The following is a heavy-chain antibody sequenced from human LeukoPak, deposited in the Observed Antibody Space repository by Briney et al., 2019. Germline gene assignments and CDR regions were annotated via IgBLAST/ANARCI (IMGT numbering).Heavy chain of an antibody. Sequence: SETLSLTCAVYGGSFSGYYWSWIRQPPGKGLEWIGEINHSGSTNYNPSLKSRVTISVGTSKNQFSLKLSSVTAADTAVYYCARAYFVSWFDPWGRGTLVTVSS. J-gene: IGHJ5*02. CDR1: GGSFSGYY. V-gene: IGHV4-34*01. CDR2: INHSGST. D-gene: IGHD2/OR15-2a*01. CDR3: ARAYFVSWFDP.